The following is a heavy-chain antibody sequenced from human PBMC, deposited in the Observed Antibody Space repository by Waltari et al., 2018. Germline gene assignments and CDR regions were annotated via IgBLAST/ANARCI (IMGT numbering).Heavy chain of an antibody. CDR2: IRNDGSNE. CDR3: AKDKLKRSSSWGVDY. J-gene: IGHJ4*02. CDR1: GLPFSHYG. D-gene: IGHD6-6*01. Sequence: QVQLVESGGGVVQPGGALRLSCAASGLPFSHYGMHWVRQAPGKGLEWVAFIRNDGSNENYVDSVKGRFTISRDNSKNTLYLHINGLRAEDTAVYYCAKDKLKRSSSWGVDYWGQGTQVTVSS. V-gene: IGHV3-30*02.